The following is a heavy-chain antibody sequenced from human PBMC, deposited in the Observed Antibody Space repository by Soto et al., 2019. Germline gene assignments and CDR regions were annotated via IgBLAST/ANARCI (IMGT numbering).Heavy chain of an antibody. V-gene: IGHV3-23*01. D-gene: IGHD6-13*01. J-gene: IGHJ6*02. Sequence: GGSLRLSCASSGFTFSSYAMSWVRQAPGKGLEWVSAISGSGGSTYYADSVKGRFTISRDNSKNTLYLQMNSLRAEDTAVYYCAKDWRDSSSWFRRNYYYGMDVWGQGATVTVSS. CDR1: GFTFSSYA. CDR2: ISGSGGST. CDR3: AKDWRDSSSWFRRNYYYGMDV.